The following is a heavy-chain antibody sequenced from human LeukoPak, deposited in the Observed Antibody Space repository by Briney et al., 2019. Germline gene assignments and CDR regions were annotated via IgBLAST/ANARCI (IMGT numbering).Heavy chain of an antibody. CDR3: AKGGSSSSPYYYYYMDV. CDR1: GFTFSSYA. Sequence: PGGSLRLFCAASGFTFSSYAMSWVRQAPGKGLEWVSAISGSGGSTYYADSVKGRFTISRDNSKNTLYLQMNSLRAEDTAVYYCAKGGSSSSPYYYYYMDVWGKGTTVTVSS. CDR2: ISGSGGST. J-gene: IGHJ6*03. V-gene: IGHV3-23*01. D-gene: IGHD6-6*01.